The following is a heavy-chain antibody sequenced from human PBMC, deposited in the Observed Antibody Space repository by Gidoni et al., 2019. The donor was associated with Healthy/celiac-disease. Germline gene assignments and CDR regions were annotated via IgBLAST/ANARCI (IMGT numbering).Heavy chain of an antibody. CDR1: GFTFSSYA. D-gene: IGHD6-13*01. V-gene: IGHV3-30*01. CDR3: ARARTARDIAAADYYYYYYGMDV. Sequence: QVQLVESGGGVVQPGRSLRLSCAASGFTFSSYAMHWVRPAPGKGLEWVAVISYDGSNKDYADSVKGRFTISRDNSKNTLYLQMNSLRAEDTAVYYCARARTARDIAAADYYYYYYGMDVWGQGTTVTVSS. CDR2: ISYDGSNK. J-gene: IGHJ6*02.